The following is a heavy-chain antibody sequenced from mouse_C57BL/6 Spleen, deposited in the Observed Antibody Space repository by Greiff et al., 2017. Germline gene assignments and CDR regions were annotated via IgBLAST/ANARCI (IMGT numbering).Heavy chain of an antibody. J-gene: IGHJ4*01. Sequence: VQLQQSGAELMKPGASVKLSCKATGYTFTGYWIEWVKQRPGHGLEWIGEILPGSGSTNYNEKFKGKATFTADTSSNTAYMQLSSLTTEDSAIYYCARRGALRYSNDPNAMDYWGQGTSVTVSS. CDR1: GYTFTGYW. CDR2: ILPGSGST. D-gene: IGHD2-12*01. CDR3: ARRGALRYSNDPNAMDY. V-gene: IGHV1-9*01.